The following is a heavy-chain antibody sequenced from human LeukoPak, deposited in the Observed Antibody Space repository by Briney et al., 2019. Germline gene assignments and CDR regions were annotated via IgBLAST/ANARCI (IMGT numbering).Heavy chain of an antibody. Sequence: PGGSLRLSCAASGFIFSDYSMHWVRQAPGKGLDWLSYISSSSSTIYYADSVKGRFTISRDNAENSLYLQMHSLRAEDTAIYYCARLYYGSGLSDFWGQGTLVTVSS. CDR2: ISSSSSTI. CDR1: GFIFSDYS. J-gene: IGHJ4*02. CDR3: ARLYYGSGLSDF. D-gene: IGHD3-10*01. V-gene: IGHV3-48*01.